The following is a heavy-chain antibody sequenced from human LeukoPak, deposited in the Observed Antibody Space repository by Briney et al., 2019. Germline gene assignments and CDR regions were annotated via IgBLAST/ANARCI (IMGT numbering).Heavy chain of an antibody. D-gene: IGHD6-25*01. CDR2: IYSGGST. CDR3: AREAITATGPFDY. V-gene: IGHV3-66*02. CDR1: GFTFSSYW. J-gene: IGHJ4*02. Sequence: GGSLRLSCAASGFTFSSYWMSWVRQAPGKGLEWVSVIYSGGSTYYADSVKGRFTISRDNSKNTLYLQMNSLRAEGTAVYYCAREAITATGPFDYWGQGTLVTVSS.